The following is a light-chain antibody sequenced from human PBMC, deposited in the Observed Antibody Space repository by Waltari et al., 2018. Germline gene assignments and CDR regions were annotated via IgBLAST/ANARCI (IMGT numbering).Light chain of an antibody. CDR1: QGISSA. CDR3: QQFNNYPLT. CDR2: DVS. V-gene: IGKV1D-13*01. J-gene: IGKJ4*01. Sequence: AIQLTQSPSSLSASVGDRVTITCRASQGISSALAWYQQKAGKAPKLLLYDVSSFESGVPSRFSGSGSGTDFTLTISSLQPEDFATYYCQQFNNYPLTFGGGTKVEIK.